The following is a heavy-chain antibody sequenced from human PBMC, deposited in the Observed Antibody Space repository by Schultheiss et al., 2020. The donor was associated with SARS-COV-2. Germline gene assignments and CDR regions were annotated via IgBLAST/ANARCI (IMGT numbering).Heavy chain of an antibody. CDR2: IYTSGNT. CDR1: GGSFSGYY. J-gene: IGHJ4*02. D-gene: IGHD5-18*01. CDR3: ARSENSYGSFDY. V-gene: IGHV4-59*10. Sequence: SETLSLTCAVYGGSFSGYYWSWIRQPPGKGLEWIGRIYTSGNTNYNPSLKSRVTISVDTSKSQFSLKLSSVTAADTAVYYCARSENSYGSFDYWGQGTLVTVSS.